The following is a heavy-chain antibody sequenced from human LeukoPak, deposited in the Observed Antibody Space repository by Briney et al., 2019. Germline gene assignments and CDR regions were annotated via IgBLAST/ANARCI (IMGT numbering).Heavy chain of an antibody. Sequence: SGGSLRLSCAASGFTFSSYDMHWVRQAPGKGLEWVAFIRNDGNNKYYADSVKGRFTISRDNSKNTLYLQMNSLRAEDTAVYYCAKGPAGSLSWFDPWGQGTLVTVSS. J-gene: IGHJ5*02. CDR1: GFTFSSYD. CDR3: AKGPAGSLSWFDP. CDR2: IRNDGNNK. V-gene: IGHV3-30*02. D-gene: IGHD3-10*01.